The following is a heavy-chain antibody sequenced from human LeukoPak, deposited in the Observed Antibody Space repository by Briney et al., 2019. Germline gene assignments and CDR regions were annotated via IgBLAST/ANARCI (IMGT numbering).Heavy chain of an antibody. V-gene: IGHV3-30*03. CDR3: ARANNTSWHYFDD. D-gene: IGHD1-14*01. J-gene: IGHJ4*02. CDR2: ISYDGNNK. Sequence: GGSLRLSCAASGFTFSSYGMHWVRQAPGKGLEWVAVISYDGNNKYYADSVKGRFIISRDNSKNTVSLQINSLRVEDAAVYYCARANNTSWHYFDDWGQGTLVTVSS. CDR1: GFTFSSYG.